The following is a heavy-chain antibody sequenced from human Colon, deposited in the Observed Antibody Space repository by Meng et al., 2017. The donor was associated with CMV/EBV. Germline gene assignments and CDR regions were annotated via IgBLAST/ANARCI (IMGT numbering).Heavy chain of an antibody. CDR3: ARYRDNYYDSSRLLHPFDY. CDR2: IIPILGIA. D-gene: IGHD3-22*01. V-gene: IGHV1-69*10. Sequence: SVKVSCKASGGTFNEYAINWVRQAPGQGLEWMGGIIPILGIANYAQKFQGRVTITADKSTSTAYMELSSLRSEDTAVYYCARYRDNYYDSSRLLHPFDYWGQGTLVTVSS. CDR1: GGTFNEYA. J-gene: IGHJ4*02.